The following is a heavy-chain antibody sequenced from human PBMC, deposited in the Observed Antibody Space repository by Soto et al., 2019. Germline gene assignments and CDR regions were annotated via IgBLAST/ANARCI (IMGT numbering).Heavy chain of an antibody. CDR3: AGVSWFRGMDV. D-gene: IGHD3-10*01. V-gene: IGHV6-1*01. Sequence: PSQTLSLTCGISGDSVSSNSAAWIWIRHSPSRGLEWLGRAYYRSTWSNDYAVSVKSRITINPDTSKNQFSLQLYSVTPEDTAVYYCAGVSWFRGMDVWGQGTPVTVSS. CDR1: GDSVSSNSAA. J-gene: IGHJ6*02. CDR2: AYYRSTWSN.